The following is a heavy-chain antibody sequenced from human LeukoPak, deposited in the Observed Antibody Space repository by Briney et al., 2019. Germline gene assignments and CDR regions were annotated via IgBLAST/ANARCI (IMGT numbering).Heavy chain of an antibody. CDR2: IYYSGST. D-gene: IGHD3-22*01. J-gene: IGHJ3*01. CDR3: ARSERIIMILGGAFDV. Sequence: SETLSLTCTVSGGSISSYYWNWIRQPPGKGLEWIGYIYYSGSTNYNPSLKSRVTISVDTSKNQFSLKLSSVTAADTAVYFCARSERIIMILGGAFDVWGQGTMVTVSS. CDR1: GGSISSYY. V-gene: IGHV4-59*08.